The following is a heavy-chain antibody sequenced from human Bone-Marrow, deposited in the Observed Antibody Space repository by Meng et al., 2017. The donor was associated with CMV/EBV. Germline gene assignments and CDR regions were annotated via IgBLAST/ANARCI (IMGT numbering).Heavy chain of an antibody. D-gene: IGHD3-9*01. CDR1: GFTFSSYS. CDR3: TRVAQYYDILTGYPGGYGMDV. Sequence: GESLKISCAASGFTFSSYSMNWVRQAPGKGLEWVGFIRSKAYGGTTEYAASVKGRFTISRDDSKSIAYLQMNSLKTEDTAVYYCTRVAQYYDILTGYPGGYGMDVWGQGTTVTVSS. J-gene: IGHJ6*02. V-gene: IGHV3-49*04. CDR2: IRSKAYGGTT.